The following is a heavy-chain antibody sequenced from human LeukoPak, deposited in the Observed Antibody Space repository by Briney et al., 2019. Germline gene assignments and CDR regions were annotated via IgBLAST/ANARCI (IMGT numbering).Heavy chain of an antibody. CDR3: TRGYSYAGDV. D-gene: IGHD5-18*01. V-gene: IGHV3-73*01. J-gene: IGHJ6*02. Sequence: GGSLRLSCAASGFTVSSNYMNWVRQASGKGLEWVGRIRSKANSYATAYAASVKGRFTISRDDSKNTAYLQMNSLKTEDTAVYYCTRGYSYAGDVWGQGTAVTVSS. CDR2: IRSKANSYAT. CDR1: GFTVSSNY.